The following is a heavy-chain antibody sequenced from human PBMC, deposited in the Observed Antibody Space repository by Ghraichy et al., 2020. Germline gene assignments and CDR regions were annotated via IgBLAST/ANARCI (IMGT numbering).Heavy chain of an antibody. CDR3: ARGTLGGTTGIDY. V-gene: IGHV3-66*01. CDR1: GFTVSSNY. J-gene: IGHJ4*02. D-gene: IGHD1-1*01. Sequence: GGSLRLSCAASGFTVSSNYMSWVRQAPGKGLEWVSVIYSGGSTYYADSVKGRFTISRDNSKNTLYLQMNRLRAEDTAVYYCARGTLGGTTGIDYWGQGTLVTVSS. CDR2: IYSGGST.